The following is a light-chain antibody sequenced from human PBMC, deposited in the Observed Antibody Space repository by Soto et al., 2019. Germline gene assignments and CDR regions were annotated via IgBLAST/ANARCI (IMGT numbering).Light chain of an antibody. Sequence: QSVLTQPASVSGSPGRWITISCTGTSSDVGVYNYVSWYQQHPGKAPKLMIYDVINRPSGVSNRFSGSKSGNTASLTFSGLQAEDEADYYCSSYTSSSTPVFGTGTKVTVL. V-gene: IGLV2-14*01. CDR1: SSDVGVYNY. CDR3: SSYTSSSTPV. CDR2: DVI. J-gene: IGLJ1*01.